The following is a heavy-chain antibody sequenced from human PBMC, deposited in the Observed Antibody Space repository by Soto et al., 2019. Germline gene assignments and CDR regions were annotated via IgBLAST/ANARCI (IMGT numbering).Heavy chain of an antibody. CDR3: ARDLRRMPTYYYGSGFYGMDV. CDR1: GYTFTSYY. J-gene: IGHJ6*02. V-gene: IGHV1-46*01. D-gene: IGHD3-10*01. Sequence: ASVKVSCKASGYTFTSYYMHWVRQAPGQGLEWMGIINPSGGSTSYAQKFQGRVTMTRDTSTSTVYMELSSLRSEDTAVYYCARDLRRMPTYYYGSGFYGMDVWGQGTTVTVSS. CDR2: INPSGGST.